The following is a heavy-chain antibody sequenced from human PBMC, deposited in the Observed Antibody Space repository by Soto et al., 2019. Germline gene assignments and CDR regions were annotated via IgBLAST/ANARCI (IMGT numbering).Heavy chain of an antibody. J-gene: IGHJ6*02. Sequence: QVQLVQSGAEVKKPGSSVKVSCKASGGTFSNYAINWVRQAPGQGLEWMGGFIPIFDAANYAQNFRGRVTITADESTSTAYMELSGLRSEDTAMYYCARVSGGSSGWYYYGMDVWGQGTTVTVSS. CDR3: ARVSGGSSGWYYYGMDV. D-gene: IGHD6-19*01. CDR2: FIPIFDAA. V-gene: IGHV1-69*01. CDR1: GGTFSNYA.